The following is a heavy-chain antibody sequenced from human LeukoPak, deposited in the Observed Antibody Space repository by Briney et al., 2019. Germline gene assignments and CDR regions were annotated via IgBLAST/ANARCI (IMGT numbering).Heavy chain of an antibody. Sequence: SETLSLTRAVSGGSISSYYWIWIRQPAGKGLEWIGRIYTSGNTNYNPSLKSRVTMSVDTSKNQFSLKLTSVTAADTAVYYCARIFPESWIDPWGQGTLVTVSS. CDR2: IYTSGNT. J-gene: IGHJ5*02. CDR3: ARIFPESWIDP. D-gene: IGHD2-21*01. V-gene: IGHV4-4*07. CDR1: GGSISSYY.